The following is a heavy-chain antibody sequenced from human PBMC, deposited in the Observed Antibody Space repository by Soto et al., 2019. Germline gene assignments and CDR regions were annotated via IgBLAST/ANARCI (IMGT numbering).Heavy chain of an antibody. V-gene: IGHV3-33*01. CDR1: GFTFSSYG. D-gene: IGHD6-19*01. J-gene: IGHJ3*02. CDR2: IWYDGSNK. Sequence: QVQLVESGGGVVQPGRSLRLSCAASGFTFSSYGMHWVRQAPGKGLEWVAVIWYDGSNKYYADSVKGRFTISRDNSKNTLYLQMNSQRAEETAVYYCAREWGGWYPFDAFDIWGQGTMVTVSS. CDR3: AREWGGWYPFDAFDI.